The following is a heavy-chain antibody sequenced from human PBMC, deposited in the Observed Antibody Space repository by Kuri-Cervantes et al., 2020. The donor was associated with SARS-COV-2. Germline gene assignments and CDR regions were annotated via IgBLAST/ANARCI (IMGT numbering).Heavy chain of an antibody. CDR1: GFSFSSYA. CDR3: AVGGGSYFI. V-gene: IGHV3-23*01. Sequence: GGSLRLSCAASGFSFSSYAMTWVRQAPGKGLDWVSLISGSGESTYYADSVQGRFTISRDNAKNSLYLQVNSLRAEDTAVYYCAVGGGSYFIWGQGTLVTVSS. CDR2: ISGSGEST. J-gene: IGHJ4*02. D-gene: IGHD1-26*01.